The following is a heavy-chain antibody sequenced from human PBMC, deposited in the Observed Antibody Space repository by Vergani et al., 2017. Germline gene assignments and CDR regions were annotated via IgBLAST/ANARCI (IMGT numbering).Heavy chain of an antibody. CDR2: ISPVFGLL. V-gene: IGHV1-69*13. D-gene: IGHD6-13*01. J-gene: IGHJ3*02. CDR1: GGTLSSYA. Sequence: QVQLVQSGTEVKKPGSSVKVSCKASGGTLSSYALNWVRQAPGQGLEWMGKISPVFGLLKKARRFQGRLTLVAEESSTTAYMELSSLRSDDTAVYYCARGLGAAGGHDAFNIWGRGTLVTVSS. CDR3: ARGLGAAGGHDAFNI.